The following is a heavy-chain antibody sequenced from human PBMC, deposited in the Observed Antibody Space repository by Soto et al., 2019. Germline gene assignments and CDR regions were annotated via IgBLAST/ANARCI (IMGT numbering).Heavy chain of an antibody. CDR3: SQGPLGSSHYYSGLDV. J-gene: IGHJ6*02. CDR1: GFSFTSYG. CDR2: ISYDGTTT. Sequence: QVQLVESGGGVVQPGRSLRFSCEASGFSFTSYGIHWVRQAPGKGLEWVPLISYDGTTTYYTDSVKGRFTLSKDNSKKTVYLQMNDLRGEDTAVYFCSQGPLGSSHYYSGLDVWGQGTTVSVSS. V-gene: IGHV3-30*18. D-gene: IGHD2-15*01.